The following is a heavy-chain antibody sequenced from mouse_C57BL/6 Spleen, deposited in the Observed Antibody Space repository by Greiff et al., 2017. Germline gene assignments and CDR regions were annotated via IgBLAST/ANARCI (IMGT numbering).Heavy chain of an antibody. CDR3: ARSYDGYYDY. CDR1: GFTFSDYY. J-gene: IGHJ2*01. CDR2: INYDGSST. D-gene: IGHD2-3*01. Sequence: EVMLVESEGGLVQPGSSMTLSCTASGFTFSDYYMAWVRQVPEKGLEWVANINYDGSSTYYLDSLKSRFIISRDNAKNILYLQMSSLKSEDTATYYCARSYDGYYDYWGQGTTLTVSS. V-gene: IGHV5-16*01.